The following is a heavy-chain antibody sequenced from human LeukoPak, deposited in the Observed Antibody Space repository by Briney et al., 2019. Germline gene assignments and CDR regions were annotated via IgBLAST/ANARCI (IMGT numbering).Heavy chain of an antibody. D-gene: IGHD5-18*01. Sequence: PGGSLRLSCAASGFTFSSYTMSWVRQAPGKGLEWVAVISYDGSNKYYADSVKGRFTISRDNSKNTLYLQMDSLSAEDTAVYYCARAGSQSHVDAAMGFCNYWGQGTLVTVSS. J-gene: IGHJ4*02. CDR1: GFTFSSYT. CDR3: ARAGSQSHVDAAMGFCNY. CDR2: ISYDGSNK. V-gene: IGHV3-30-3*01.